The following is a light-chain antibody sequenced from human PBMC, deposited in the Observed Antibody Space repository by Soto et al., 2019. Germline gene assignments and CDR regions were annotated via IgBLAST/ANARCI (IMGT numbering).Light chain of an antibody. CDR2: DAS. CDR1: QSVSSY. Sequence: EIVLTQSPATLSLSPGERATLSCRASQSVSSYLAWYQQKPGQAPRLLIYDASNRATGIPARFSGSGSGTDFTLPTSSLEPEYFAVYYGRPQGFGVGTKVEIK. CDR3: RPQG. J-gene: IGKJ4*01. V-gene: IGKV3-11*01.